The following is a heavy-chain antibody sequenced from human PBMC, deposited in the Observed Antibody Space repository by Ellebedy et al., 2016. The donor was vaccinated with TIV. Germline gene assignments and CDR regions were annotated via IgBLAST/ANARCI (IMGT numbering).Heavy chain of an antibody. CDR3: ARQPYRGGYGDY. J-gene: IGHJ4*02. CDR2: ISPTGGT. D-gene: IGHD5-12*01. Sequence: SETLSLTXAVSGGSISTGSWWSWVRQTPGKGLEWIGDISPTGGTNYNPSLKSRVTISVDKSKNGFSLKLSSVTAADTAVYYCARQPYRGGYGDYWGQGTLVTVSS. CDR1: GGSISTGSW. V-gene: IGHV4-4*02.